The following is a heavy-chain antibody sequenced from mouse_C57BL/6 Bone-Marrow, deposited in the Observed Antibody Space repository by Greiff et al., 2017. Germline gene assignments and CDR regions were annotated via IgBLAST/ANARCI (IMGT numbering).Heavy chain of an antibody. Sequence: QVQLQQSGPELVKPGASVKISCKASGYAFSSSWMNWVKQRPGKGLEWIGRFYPGDGDTNYNGKFKGKATLTADKSSSTAYMQLSSLTSEDSAVYVCARGGYDAWCAYWGQGTLVTVSA. J-gene: IGHJ3*01. CDR2: FYPGDGDT. D-gene: IGHD2-2*01. CDR1: GYAFSSSW. V-gene: IGHV1-82*01. CDR3: ARGGYDAWCAY.